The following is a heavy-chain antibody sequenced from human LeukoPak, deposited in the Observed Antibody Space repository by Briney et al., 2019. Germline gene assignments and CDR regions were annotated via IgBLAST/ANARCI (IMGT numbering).Heavy chain of an antibody. Sequence: SETLSLTCTVSGYSLSSGHFWSWIRPPPGKGLEWIGSIYGSGTTYYDPPLRSRVSISADTSKNHFSLELSSVTAADTAVYYCASVGGGSPYWGQGTLVTVSS. V-gene: IGHV4-38-2*02. CDR1: GYSLSSGHF. D-gene: IGHD3-16*01. CDR3: ASVGGGSPY. CDR2: IYGSGTT. J-gene: IGHJ4*02.